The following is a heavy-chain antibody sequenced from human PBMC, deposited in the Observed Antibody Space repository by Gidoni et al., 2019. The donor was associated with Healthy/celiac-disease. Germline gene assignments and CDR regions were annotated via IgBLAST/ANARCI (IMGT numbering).Heavy chain of an antibody. D-gene: IGHD2-2*01. CDR2: ISGSGVST. J-gene: IGHJ4*02. CDR3: AKEEGIVVVPAANPPDY. Sequence: ESGGGLVQPGGSLRLSCAASGFTFSSYAMSWVRQAPGKGLEWVSAISGSGVSTYYADSVKGRFTISRDNSKNTLYLQMNSLRAEDTAVYYCAKEEGIVVVPAANPPDYWGQGTLVTVSS. V-gene: IGHV3-23*01. CDR1: GFTFSSYA.